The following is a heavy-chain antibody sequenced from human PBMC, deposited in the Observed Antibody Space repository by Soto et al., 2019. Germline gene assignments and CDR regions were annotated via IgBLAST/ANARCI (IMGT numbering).Heavy chain of an antibody. D-gene: IGHD2-2*01. CDR3: ARANYIVVVPAATANWFDP. Sequence: PSETLSLTCTVSGGSISSGGYYWSWIRQHPGKGLEWIGYIYYSGSTYYNPSLKSRVTISVDTSKNQFSLKLSSVTAADTAVYYCARANYIVVVPAATANWFDPWGQGPLVTVSS. J-gene: IGHJ5*02. CDR1: GGSISSGGYY. V-gene: IGHV4-31*03. CDR2: IYYSGST.